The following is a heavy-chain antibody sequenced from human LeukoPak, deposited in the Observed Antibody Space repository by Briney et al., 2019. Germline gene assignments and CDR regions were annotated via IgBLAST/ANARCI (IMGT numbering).Heavy chain of an antibody. CDR2: IYTSGST. V-gene: IGHV4-4*07. D-gene: IGHD3-10*01. CDR3: ARVDYGSGIPFFDY. J-gene: IGHJ4*02. CDR1: GGSTSSYY. Sequence: SETLSLTCTVSGGSTSSYYWSWIRQPAGKGLEWIGRIYTSGSTNYNPSLKSRVTMSVDTSTDTAYLQWSSLKASDSAIYFCARVDYGSGIPFFDYWGQGTLVTVSS.